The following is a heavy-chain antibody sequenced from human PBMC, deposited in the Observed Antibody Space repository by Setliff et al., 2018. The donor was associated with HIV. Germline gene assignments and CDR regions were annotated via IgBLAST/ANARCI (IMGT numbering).Heavy chain of an antibody. V-gene: IGHV4-39*07. Sequence: SETLSLTCTVSGGSIRTGAYYWGWIRQPPGKGLEWIGSIYDSGSTKYNPSLKSRVSISVDTSKNQFSLKLSSVTAADTAVYYCARAMRGVVVTNMYYYYGMDVWGQGTTVTV. CDR1: GGSIRTGAYY. D-gene: IGHD2-21*02. CDR2: IYDSGST. CDR3: ARAMRGVVVTNMYYYYGMDV. J-gene: IGHJ6*02.